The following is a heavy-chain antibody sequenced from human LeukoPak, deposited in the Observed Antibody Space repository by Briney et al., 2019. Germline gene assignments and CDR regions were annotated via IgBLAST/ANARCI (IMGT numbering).Heavy chain of an antibody. CDR3: ARGASSWDY. CDR2: IYYSGST. D-gene: IGHD6-13*01. CDR1: GGSISSYY. J-gene: IGHJ4*01. Sequence: SETLSLTGTVSGGSISSYYWSWIRQPPGKGLEWIGYIYYSGSTNYNPSLKSRVTISVDTSKNQSSLKVTSVTAADTAVYYCARGASSWDYWGHGTLVSVSS. V-gene: IGHV4-59*01.